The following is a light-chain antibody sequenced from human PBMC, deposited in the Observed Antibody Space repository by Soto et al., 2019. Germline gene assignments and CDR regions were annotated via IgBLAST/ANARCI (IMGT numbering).Light chain of an antibody. CDR3: QSYDTSLSGSGV. V-gene: IGLV1-40*01. CDR2: ANS. CDR1: SSNIGAGYD. J-gene: IGLJ1*01. Sequence: QSALTQPPSVSGAPGQSVTISCTGSSSNIGAGYDVHWYQQRPGGAPRLLIFANSDRPSGVPDRFSASKSYTSASLTIAGLQAEDEADYYCQSYDTSLSGSGVFGTGTKVTVL.